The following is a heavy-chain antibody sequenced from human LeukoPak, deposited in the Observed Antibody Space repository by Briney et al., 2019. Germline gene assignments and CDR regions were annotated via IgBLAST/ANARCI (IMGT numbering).Heavy chain of an antibody. D-gene: IGHD6-6*01. V-gene: IGHV3-21*01. CDR2: ISGSSSYT. J-gene: IGHJ4*02. CDR3: ARGLFVLHYSSSSPFDC. Sequence: TGGSLRLSCAASGFTFSSYSMNWVRQAPGKGLEWVSFISGSSSYTHYADSVKGRFTISRDNAKSALYLQMNSLRVEDAAVYYCARGLFVLHYSSSSPFDCWGQGTLVTVSS. CDR1: GFTFSSYS.